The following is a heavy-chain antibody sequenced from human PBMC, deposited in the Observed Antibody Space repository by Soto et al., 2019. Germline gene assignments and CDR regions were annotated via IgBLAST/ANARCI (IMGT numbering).Heavy chain of an antibody. D-gene: IGHD1-7*01. V-gene: IGHV4-59*01. CDR1: GGSISSYY. Sequence: PSETLSLTCTVSGGSISSYYWSWIRQPPGKGLEWIGYIYYSGSTNYNPSLKSRVTISVDTSKNQFSLKLSSVTAADTAVYYCARDLELDSNWFDPWGQGTLVTVSS. CDR3: ARDLELDSNWFDP. CDR2: IYYSGST. J-gene: IGHJ5*02.